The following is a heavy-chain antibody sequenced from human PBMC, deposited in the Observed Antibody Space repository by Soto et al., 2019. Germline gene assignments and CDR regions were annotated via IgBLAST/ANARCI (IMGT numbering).Heavy chain of an antibody. CDR3: ARDVLWVAVTSYYYGMDV. CDR1: GYTLTSYG. CDR2: ISAYNGNT. D-gene: IGHD2-21*02. Sequence: ASVKVSCKASGYTLTSYGISWGRQAPGQRLEWMGWISAYNGNTNYAQKLQGRVTMTTDTSTSTAYMELRSLRSDDTAVYYCARDVLWVAVTSYYYGMDVWGQGTTVTVSS. J-gene: IGHJ6*02. V-gene: IGHV1-18*01.